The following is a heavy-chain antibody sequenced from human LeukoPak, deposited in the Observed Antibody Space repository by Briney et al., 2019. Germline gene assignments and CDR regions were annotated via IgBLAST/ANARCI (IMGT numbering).Heavy chain of an antibody. D-gene: IGHD6-19*01. V-gene: IGHV3-15*01. CDR3: TTDDAPRGGWSFDY. Sequence: PGGSLRLSCAAAGLTFINAWMSWVRQAPGKGLEWGGRIKSKTAGGTTDYAAPVKGRFTISSDESKNTLYLPMNSLKTEDTAVYYCTTDDAPRGGWSFDYWGQGTLVTVSS. CDR2: IKSKTAGGTT. J-gene: IGHJ4*02. CDR1: GLTFINAW.